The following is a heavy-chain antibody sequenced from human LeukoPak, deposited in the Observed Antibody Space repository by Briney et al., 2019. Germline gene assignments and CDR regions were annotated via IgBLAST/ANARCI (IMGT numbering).Heavy chain of an antibody. Sequence: SVKVSCKTSGGSINNYGINWVRQAPGQGLEWMGMIIPLLTRPKYARKFQGRVTITADESADTAYMEVSRLTSEDTAVFFCAIVPKTGMPAITWGPGTLVSVSS. CDR1: GGSINNYG. V-gene: IGHV1-69*13. D-gene: IGHD6-6*01. J-gene: IGHJ5*02. CDR2: IIPLLTRP. CDR3: AIVPKTGMPAIT.